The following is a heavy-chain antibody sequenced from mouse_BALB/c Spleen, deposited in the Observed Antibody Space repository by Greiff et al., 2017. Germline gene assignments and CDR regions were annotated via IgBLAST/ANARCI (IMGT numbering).Heavy chain of an antibody. Sequence: VKLMESGAELAKPGASVKMSCKASGYTFTSYWMHWVKQRPGQGLEWIGYINPSTGYTEYNQKFKDKATLTADKSSSTAYMQLSSLTSEDSAVYYCARSSDGYYFDYWGQGTTRTVSA. J-gene: IGHJ2*01. CDR1: GYTFTSYW. D-gene: IGHD2-3*01. CDR2: INPSTGYT. CDR3: ARSSDGYYFDY. V-gene: IGHV1-7*01.